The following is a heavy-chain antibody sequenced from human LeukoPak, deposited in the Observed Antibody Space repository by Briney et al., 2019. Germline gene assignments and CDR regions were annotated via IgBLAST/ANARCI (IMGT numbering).Heavy chain of an antibody. D-gene: IGHD5-24*01. CDR1: GFTFDDYG. CDR2: INWNGGST. CDR3: ARDLRDGYNYWFDP. J-gene: IGHJ5*02. Sequence: PGGSLRLSCAAPGFTFDDYGMSWVRQAPGKGLEWVSGINWNGGSTGYTDSVKGRFTISRDNAKNSLYLQMNSLRAEDTALYYCARDLRDGYNYWFDPWGQGTLVTVSS. V-gene: IGHV3-20*04.